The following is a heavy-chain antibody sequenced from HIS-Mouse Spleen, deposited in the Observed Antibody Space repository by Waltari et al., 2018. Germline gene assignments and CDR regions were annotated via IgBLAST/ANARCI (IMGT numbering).Heavy chain of an antibody. D-gene: IGHD6-13*01. CDR2: IYYSGST. V-gene: IGHV4-39*07. CDR3: AREIPYSSSWYDWYFDL. CDR1: GGSISSSSYY. Sequence: QLQLQESGPGLVKPSETLSLSCTVSGGSISSSSYYWGWFRHPPGKGLEWMWSIYYSGSTYYNPSLKSRFTISVDTSKNQCSLKLSSVTAADTAVYYCAREIPYSSSWYDWYFDLWGRGTLVTVSS. J-gene: IGHJ2*01.